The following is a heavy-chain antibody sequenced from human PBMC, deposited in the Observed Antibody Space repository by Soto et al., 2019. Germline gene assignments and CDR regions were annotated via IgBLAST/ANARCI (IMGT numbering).Heavy chain of an antibody. Sequence: GGSLRLSCVGSGITFGSRAMSRVRQAPGEGLEWVSTITDSGGDRKYSDSVGGHFTISRDNSKNTLYLQMNSLRAEDSAVYYCARGSKESYPGSRIFDLWGRGTLVTVSS. CDR3: ARGSKESYPGSRIFDL. D-gene: IGHD3-10*01. J-gene: IGHJ4*02. CDR2: ITDSGGDR. V-gene: IGHV3-23*01. CDR1: GITFGSRA.